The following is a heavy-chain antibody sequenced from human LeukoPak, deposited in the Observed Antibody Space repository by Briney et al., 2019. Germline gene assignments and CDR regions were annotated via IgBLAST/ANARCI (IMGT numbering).Heavy chain of an antibody. V-gene: IGHV3-9*01. CDR2: YSWNSVSI. J-gene: IGHJ4*02. Sequence: GGSLTLPCTASGFTFDDYAMHWPRQSPGKGLEGVSGYSWNSVSIAYADSVKGRFTISRDNAEHSLYLQMNSPRTEDKALDYYAKDIDRIRLHFLDYWGQGTLVTVSS. D-gene: IGHD2-15*01. CDR1: GFTFDDYA. CDR3: AKDIDRIRLHFLDY.